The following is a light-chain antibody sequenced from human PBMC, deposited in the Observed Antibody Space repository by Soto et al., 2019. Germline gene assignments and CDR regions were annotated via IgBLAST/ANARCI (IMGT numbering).Light chain of an antibody. V-gene: IGLV2-14*01. Sequence: QSALTQPASVSGSPGQSITISCTGTSTDVGGYNYVSWYQQHPGKAPKLIIYDISNRPSRVSNRFSGSKSGNTASLTISGLQAEDEADYHCSSYTRSSTVVFGGGTKLTVL. CDR1: STDVGGYNY. CDR2: DIS. CDR3: SSYTRSSTVV. J-gene: IGLJ2*01.